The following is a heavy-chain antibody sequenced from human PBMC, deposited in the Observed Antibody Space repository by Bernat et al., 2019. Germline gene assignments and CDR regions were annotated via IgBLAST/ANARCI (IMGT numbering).Heavy chain of an antibody. J-gene: IGHJ6*02. D-gene: IGHD6-13*01. Sequence: VQLVESGGGLVKPGGSLRLSCAASGFTFSSYGMHWVRQAPGKGLEWVAVIWYDGSNKYYADSVKGRFTISRDNSKNTLYLQMNSLRAEDTAVYYCARVGPYSSSWYYYYGMDVWGQGTTVTVSS. V-gene: IGHV3-33*01. CDR3: ARVGPYSSSWYYYYGMDV. CDR2: IWYDGSNK. CDR1: GFTFSSYG.